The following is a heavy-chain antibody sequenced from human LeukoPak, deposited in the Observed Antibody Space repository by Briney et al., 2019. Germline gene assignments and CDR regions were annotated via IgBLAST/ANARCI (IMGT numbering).Heavy chain of an antibody. CDR2: IYYSGST. J-gene: IGHJ4*02. CDR3: ARYYGSGSVGGFDY. Sequence: SETLSLTCTVSGGSISSSSYYWGWIRQPPGKGLEWIGTIYYSGSTYYKPSLKSRVTISVDTSKNQFSLKLSSVTAADTAVYYCARYYGSGSVGGFDYWGQGTLVTVSS. V-gene: IGHV4-39*01. CDR1: GGSISSSSYY. D-gene: IGHD3-10*01.